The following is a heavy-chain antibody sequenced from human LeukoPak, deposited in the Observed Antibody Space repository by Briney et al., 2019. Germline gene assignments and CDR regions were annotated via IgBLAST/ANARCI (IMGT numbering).Heavy chain of an antibody. J-gene: IGHJ4*02. CDR2: INPSGGST. Sequence: ASVKVSCKVSGYTLTELSMHWVRQAPGQGLEWMGIINPSGGSTSYAQKFQGRVTMTRDTSTSTVYMELSSLRSEDTAVYFCARDPRYCSSTSCLGRFDYWGQGTLVTVSS. CDR1: GYTLTELS. CDR3: ARDPRYCSSTSCLGRFDY. D-gene: IGHD2-2*01. V-gene: IGHV1-46*01.